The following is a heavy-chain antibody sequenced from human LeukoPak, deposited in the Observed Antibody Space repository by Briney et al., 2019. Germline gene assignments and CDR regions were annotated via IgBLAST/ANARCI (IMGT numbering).Heavy chain of an antibody. V-gene: IGHV4-34*01. Sequence: SETLSLTCAVYGGSFSGYYWSWIRQPPGKGLEWIGEINHSGSTNYNPSLESRVTISVDTSKNQFSLKLSSVTAADTAVYYCGGVTRGYCSSTSCHVEDYWRQGTLVTVSS. CDR2: INHSGST. CDR1: GGSFSGYY. J-gene: IGHJ4*02. D-gene: IGHD2-2*01. CDR3: GGVTRGYCSSTSCHVEDY.